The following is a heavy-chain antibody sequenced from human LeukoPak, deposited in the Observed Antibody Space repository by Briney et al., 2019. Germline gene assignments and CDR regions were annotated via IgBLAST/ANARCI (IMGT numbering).Heavy chain of an antibody. CDR3: ARDDNTWEIPPDS. Sequence: GGSLRLSCAASGFSFRNYWMTWVRQAPGKGLEWVANIKEDGSEKNYVDSVKGRFTVSSDNAENSLFLQMNSLRAEDTAIYFCARDDNTWEIPPDSWGQGTLVTVSS. J-gene: IGHJ4*02. CDR1: GFSFRNYW. CDR2: IKEDGSEK. D-gene: IGHD1-26*01. V-gene: IGHV3-7*01.